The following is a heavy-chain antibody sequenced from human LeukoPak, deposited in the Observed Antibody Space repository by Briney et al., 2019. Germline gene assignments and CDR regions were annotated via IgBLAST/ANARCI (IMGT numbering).Heavy chain of an antibody. CDR1: GFTFDDYA. CDR2: ISWNSGSI. CDR3: ARDSYYYGSGSPAPYYYGMDV. Sequence: GGSLRLSCAASGFTFDDYAMHWVRQAPGKGLEWVSGISWNSGSIGYADSVKGRFTISRDNAKNSLYLQMNSLRAEDTAVYYCARDSYYYGSGSPAPYYYGMDVWGQGTTVTVSS. V-gene: IGHV3-9*01. D-gene: IGHD3-10*01. J-gene: IGHJ6*02.